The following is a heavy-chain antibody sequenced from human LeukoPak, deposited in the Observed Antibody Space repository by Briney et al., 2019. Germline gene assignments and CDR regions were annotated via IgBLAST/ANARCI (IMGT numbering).Heavy chain of an antibody. Sequence: GASVKVSCKASGYTFTSYDINWVRQATGQGLEWMGWMNPKSGNTGSAQTFQGRVTMTRNTSMSSAYMELSSLRSEDTAVYYCARDSRSAGDCADYWGQGTLVTVSS. D-gene: IGHD7-27*01. V-gene: IGHV1-8*01. J-gene: IGHJ4*02. CDR1: GYTFTSYD. CDR2: MNPKSGNT. CDR3: ARDSRSAGDCADY.